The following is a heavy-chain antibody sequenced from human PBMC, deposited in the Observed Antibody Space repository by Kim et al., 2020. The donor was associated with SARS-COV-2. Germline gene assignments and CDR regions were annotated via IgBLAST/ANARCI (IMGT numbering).Heavy chain of an antibody. CDR2: INHSRST. V-gene: IGHV4-34*01. J-gene: IGHJ5*02. CDR1: GGSFSGYY. CDR3: ARVRVMFDP. D-gene: IGHD3-10*01. Sequence: SETLSLTCAVYGGSFSGYYWSWIRQPPGKGLEWIGEINHSRSTNYNPSLKSRVTISVDTSKNQFSLKLSSVTAADTAVYYCARVRVMFDPWGQGTLVTVSS.